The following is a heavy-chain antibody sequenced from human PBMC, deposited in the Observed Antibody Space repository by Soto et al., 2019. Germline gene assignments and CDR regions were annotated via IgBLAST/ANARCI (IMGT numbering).Heavy chain of an antibody. CDR3: TTDVGGYCSGGSCYDDY. J-gene: IGHJ4*02. D-gene: IGHD2-15*01. V-gene: IGHV3-15*01. CDR2: IKSKTDGGTT. Sequence: GGSLRLSCAASGFTFSNAWMSWVRQAPGKGLEWVGRIKSKTDGGTTDYAAPVKGRFTISRDDSKNTLYLQMNSLKTEDTAVYYCTTDVGGYCSGGSCYDDYWGQGTLVTVSS. CDR1: GFTFSNAW.